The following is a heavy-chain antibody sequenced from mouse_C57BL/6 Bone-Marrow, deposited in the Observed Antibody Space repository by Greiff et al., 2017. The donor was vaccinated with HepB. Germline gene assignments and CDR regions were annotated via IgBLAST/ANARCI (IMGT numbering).Heavy chain of an antibody. CDR1: GYTFTSYW. CDR2: IDPSDSYT. J-gene: IGHJ2*01. V-gene: IGHV1-69*01. CDR3: ADGVTTDFDY. D-gene: IGHD1-1*01. Sequence: QVQLKQPGAELVMPGASVKLSCKASGYTFTSYWMHWVKQRPGQGLEWIGEIDPSDSYTNYNQKFKGKSTLTADKSSSTAYMQLSSLTSEDSAVYFCADGVTTDFDYWGQGTTLTVSS.